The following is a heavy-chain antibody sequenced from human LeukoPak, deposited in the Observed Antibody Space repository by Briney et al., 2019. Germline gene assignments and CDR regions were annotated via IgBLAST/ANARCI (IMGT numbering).Heavy chain of an antibody. V-gene: IGHV1-8*03. Sequence: ASVKVSCKASGYTFTSYDINWVRQATGQGLEWMGWMNPNSGNTGYAQKFLGRVTITADESTSTAYMELSSLRSEDTAVYYCARDLTNFDFWSGYWPYAFDIWGQGTMVTVSS. CDR1: GYTFTSYD. J-gene: IGHJ3*02. CDR3: ARDLTNFDFWSGYWPYAFDI. CDR2: MNPNSGNT. D-gene: IGHD3-3*01.